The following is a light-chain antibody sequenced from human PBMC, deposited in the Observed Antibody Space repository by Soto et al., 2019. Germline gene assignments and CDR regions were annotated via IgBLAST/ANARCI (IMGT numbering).Light chain of an antibody. Sequence: QPVLTQPPSVSGAPGQRVTISCSGGSSNIGAGYDVHWYQQLPETPPKLLIYGNNIRPSGVTDRFSGSKSGTSASLAITGLQAEDEADYYCHSYDRSLSGSVFGGGTKLTVL. CDR2: GNN. CDR1: SSNIGAGYD. CDR3: HSYDRSLSGSV. V-gene: IGLV1-40*01. J-gene: IGLJ3*02.